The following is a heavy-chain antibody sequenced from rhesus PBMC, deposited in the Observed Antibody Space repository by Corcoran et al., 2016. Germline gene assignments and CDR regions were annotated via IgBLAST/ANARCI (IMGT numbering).Heavy chain of an antibody. V-gene: IGHV4-169*02. CDR1: GGSISSSY. Sequence: QLQLQASGPGLVTPSETLSVTCAVSGGSISSSYWSWIRQAPGKGLEWIGYIYGSGSSTNYNPSLKSRVTLSVDTSKNQLSLKLSSVTAADTAVYYCASYPEVYWGQGVLVTVSS. CDR2: IYGSGSST. D-gene: IGHD3-9*01. J-gene: IGHJ4*01. CDR3: ASYPEVY.